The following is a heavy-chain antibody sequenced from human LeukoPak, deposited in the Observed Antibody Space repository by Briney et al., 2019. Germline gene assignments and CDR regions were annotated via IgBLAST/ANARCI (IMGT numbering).Heavy chain of an antibody. CDR3: ARGRSTGSNWFDP. CDR2: INPNSGGT. J-gene: IGHJ5*02. V-gene: IGHV1-2*02. CDR1: GYTFTGYH. Sequence: ASVKVSCKASGYTFTGYHIHWVRQAPGQGPEWMAWINPNSGGTNYAQKFQGRVTMTRDTSISTAYMELSRLRSDDTAVYYCARGRSTGSNWFDPWGQGTLVTVSS. D-gene: IGHD1-14*01.